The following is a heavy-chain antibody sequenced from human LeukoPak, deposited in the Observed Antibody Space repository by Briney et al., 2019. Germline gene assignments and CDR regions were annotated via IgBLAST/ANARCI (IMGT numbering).Heavy chain of an antibody. V-gene: IGHV1-18*01. D-gene: IGHD2-2*01. J-gene: IGHJ4*02. Sequence: ASVKVSCKASGYTFTSYGVSWVRQAPGQGLEWVGWISAYNGNTNYAQKLQGRVTMTTDTSTSTAYMELRSLRSDDTAVYYCARAARVVPAAAMDYWGQGTLVTVSS. CDR3: ARAARVVPAAAMDY. CDR2: ISAYNGNT. CDR1: GYTFTSYG.